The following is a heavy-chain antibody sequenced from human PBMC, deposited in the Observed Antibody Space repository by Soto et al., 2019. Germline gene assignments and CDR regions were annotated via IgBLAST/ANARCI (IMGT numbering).Heavy chain of an antibody. J-gene: IGHJ4*02. CDR3: ARGRGYSGSYYWSGYFDY. CDR1: GGPISSYY. D-gene: IGHD1-26*01. CDR2: IYYSGST. Sequence: PSETLSLTCTVSGGPISSYYWSWIRQTPGKGLEWIGYIYYSGSTNYNPSLKSRVTISVDKSKNRFSLKLSSVTAADTAVYYCARGRGYSGSYYWSGYFDYWGQGTLVTVSS. V-gene: IGHV4-59*12.